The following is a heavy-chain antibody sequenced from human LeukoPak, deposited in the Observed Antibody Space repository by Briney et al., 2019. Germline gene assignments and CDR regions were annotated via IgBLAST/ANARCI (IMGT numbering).Heavy chain of an antibody. J-gene: IGHJ4*02. CDR3: AKVRGSYGHSLDD. V-gene: IGHV3-30*02. CDR1: GFTFSSYG. D-gene: IGHD3-16*01. CDR2: IRYDGTNK. Sequence: GGSLRLSCAASGFTFSSYGMHWVRQAPGKGLEWVAFIRYDGTNKYYADSVKGRFTISRDNSKNTLYLQMNSLRAEDTAVYYCAKVRGSYGHSLDDWGQGTLVTVSS.